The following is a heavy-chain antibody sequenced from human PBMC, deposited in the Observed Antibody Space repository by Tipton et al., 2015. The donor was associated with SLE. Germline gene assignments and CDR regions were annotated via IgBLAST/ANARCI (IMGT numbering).Heavy chain of an antibody. Sequence: TLSLTCAVYGGSFSGYYWSWIRQPPGKGLEWIGEINHSGSTNYNPSLKSRVTISVDTSKNQFSLKLSSVTAADTAVYYCARQGSLWYYYYYMDVWGKGTTVTVSS. D-gene: IGHD3-10*01. CDR3: ARQGSLWYYYYYMDV. CDR2: INHSGST. CDR1: GGSFSGYY. V-gene: IGHV4-34*01. J-gene: IGHJ6*03.